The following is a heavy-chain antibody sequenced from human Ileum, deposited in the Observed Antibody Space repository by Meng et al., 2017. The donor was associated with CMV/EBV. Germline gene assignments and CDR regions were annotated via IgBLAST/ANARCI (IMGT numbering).Heavy chain of an antibody. J-gene: IGHJ5*02. D-gene: IGHD2-15*01. CDR1: GGSFSGYY. V-gene: IGHV4-34*01. Sequence: QVPLQQWGAGLLKPSETLSLTCAVYGGSFSGYYWSWIRQPPGKGLEWIGEINHSGSTNYNPSLKSRVTISVDTSKNQFSLKLSSVTAADTAVYYCAREGTKLLGLKRWFDPWGQGTLVTVSS. CDR2: INHSGST. CDR3: AREGTKLLGLKRWFDP.